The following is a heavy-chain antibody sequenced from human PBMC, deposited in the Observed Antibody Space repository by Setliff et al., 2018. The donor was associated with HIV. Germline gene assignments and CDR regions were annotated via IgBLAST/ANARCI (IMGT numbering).Heavy chain of an antibody. CDR2: IYTSGST. CDR3: ARVGGKGYSNFLDS. Sequence: PSETLSLTCIVSSGSIHSGSYYWSWIRQPVGKGLEWIGRIYTSGSTDYNPPLKSRVAISVDTSKNHFSLNLTSVTAADTAIYFCARVGGKGYSNFLDSWGQGLLVTVSS. D-gene: IGHD2-15*01. J-gene: IGHJ4*02. CDR1: SGSIHSGSYY. V-gene: IGHV4-61*02.